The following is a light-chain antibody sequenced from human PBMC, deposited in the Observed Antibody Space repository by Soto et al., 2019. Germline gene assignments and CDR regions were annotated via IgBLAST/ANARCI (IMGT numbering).Light chain of an antibody. CDR1: SSDVGVYNY. CDR3: SSYTSSSTPNDV. J-gene: IGLJ1*01. CDR2: DVS. Sequence: QSVLTQPDSVSGSPGQSVTISCTGTSSDVGVYNYVSWYQQHPGKAPKLMIYDVSNRPSGVSNRLSGSKSGNTASLTISGLQAEDEADYYCSSYTSSSTPNDVFGTGTKVTAL. V-gene: IGLV2-14*01.